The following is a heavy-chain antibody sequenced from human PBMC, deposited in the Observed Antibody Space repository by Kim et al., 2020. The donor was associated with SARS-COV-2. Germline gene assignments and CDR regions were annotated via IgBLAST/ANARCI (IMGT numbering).Heavy chain of an antibody. J-gene: IGHJ4*02. Sequence: GGSLRLSCAASGFTFGDYAMHWVRQAPGKGLEWVSGISWNSGSIGYADSVKGRFTISRDNAKNSLYLQMNSLRAEDTALYYCAKDYHYGGKSRSFVYWGQGTLVTVSS. CDR1: GFTFGDYA. D-gene: IGHD4-17*01. CDR2: ISWNSGSI. CDR3: AKDYHYGGKSRSFVY. V-gene: IGHV3-9*01.